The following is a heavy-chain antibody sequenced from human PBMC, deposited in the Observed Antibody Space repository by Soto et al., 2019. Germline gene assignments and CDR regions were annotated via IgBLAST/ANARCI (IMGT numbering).Heavy chain of an antibody. J-gene: IGHJ6*02. V-gene: IGHV1-69*12. CDR3: AGATTYSNYVGGYYYSYGMDV. CDR2: IIPIFGTA. D-gene: IGHD4-4*01. Sequence: QVQLVQSGAEVKKPGSSVKVSCKASGGTFSSYAISWVRQAPGQGLEWMGGIIPIFGTANYAQKFQGRVTITADESRSTADMELSSLRSEDTAVYYCAGATTYSNYVGGYYYSYGMDVWGQGTTVTVSS. CDR1: GGTFSSYA.